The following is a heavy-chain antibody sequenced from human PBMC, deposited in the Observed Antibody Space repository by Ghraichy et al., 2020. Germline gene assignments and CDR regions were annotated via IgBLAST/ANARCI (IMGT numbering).Heavy chain of an antibody. Sequence: GGSLRLSCAASGFAFSSYAMSWVRQAPGKGLEWVSTIVGSGGSTYYAVSVKGRFSISRDNSRNTVYLQMNSLRAEDTAVYYCATARGVGSGSSSLDSWGQGTLVTVSS. CDR2: IVGSGGST. J-gene: IGHJ4*02. V-gene: IGHV3-23*01. D-gene: IGHD3-10*01. CDR1: GFAFSSYA. CDR3: ATARGVGSGSSSLDS.